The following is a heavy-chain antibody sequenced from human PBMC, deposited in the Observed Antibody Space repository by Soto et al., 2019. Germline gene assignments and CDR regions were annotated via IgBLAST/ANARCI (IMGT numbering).Heavy chain of an antibody. Sequence: SETLSLTCAVYGGSVNGYYWNWIRQPPGKGLEWIGEINHTGGTHYNPSLKSRVTMSVDTSRNQFSLRLSSVTAADTAIYYCATRITVFGLLIPPFEPWGQGTQVTVSS. J-gene: IGHJ5*02. CDR3: ATRITVFGLLIPPFEP. CDR1: GGSVNGYY. D-gene: IGHD3-3*01. CDR2: INHTGGT. V-gene: IGHV4-34*01.